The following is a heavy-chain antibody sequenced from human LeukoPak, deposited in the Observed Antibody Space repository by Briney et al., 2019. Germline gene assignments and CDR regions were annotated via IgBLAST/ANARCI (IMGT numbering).Heavy chain of an antibody. CDR3: ARDDPPTYYGMDV. V-gene: IGHV1-46*01. CDR1: GYTFTSYY. J-gene: IGHJ6*02. CDR2: INPSGGST. Sequence: GASVKVSCKASGYTFTSYYMHWVRQAPGQGLEWMGIINPSGGSTSYAQKFQGRVTMTRDTSTSTVYMELSSLRSEDAAVYYCARDDPPTYYGMDVWGQGTTVTVSS.